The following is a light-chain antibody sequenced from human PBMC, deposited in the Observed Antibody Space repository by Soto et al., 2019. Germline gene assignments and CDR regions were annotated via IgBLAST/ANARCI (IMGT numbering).Light chain of an antibody. CDR3: QKYNDWPPSWT. Sequence: EIVMTQSPATLSVSPGERVTLSCRASQSISSNLAWHQQRPGQAPRLLIYGVSTRANGIPARFSGSGSGTEFTLTISSLQSEDFAVYYCQKYNDWPPSWTFGQGTKVEIK. V-gene: IGKV3-15*01. CDR2: GVS. J-gene: IGKJ1*01. CDR1: QSISSN.